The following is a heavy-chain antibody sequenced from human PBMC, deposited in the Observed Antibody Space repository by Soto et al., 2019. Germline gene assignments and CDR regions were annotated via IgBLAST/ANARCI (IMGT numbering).Heavy chain of an antibody. J-gene: IGHJ4*02. V-gene: IGHV4-39*01. CDR1: GGTISTSTYN. CDR3: ARHCDASEYSSSYYYFDY. CDR2: IYYSGST. Sequence: PSEPLSLTFSVSGGTISTSTYNGCWIRQPPGKGLEWIGSIYYSGSTYYNPSLKSRVTISVDTSKNQFSLKLSSVTAADTAVYYCARHCDASEYSSSYYYFDYWGQG. D-gene: IGHD6-6*01.